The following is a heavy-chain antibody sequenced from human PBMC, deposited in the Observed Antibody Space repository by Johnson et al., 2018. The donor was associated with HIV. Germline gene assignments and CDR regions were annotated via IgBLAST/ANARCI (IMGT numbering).Heavy chain of an antibody. Sequence: QVQLVESGGGVVQPGRSLRLSCVASGFTFSSYGIPWVRQAPGKGLEWVTLILYDGSNKYYAASVKGRFTISRDTSKTTLYLQMNSLRDEDTAVYYCANSLLLDAFNIWGQGTMVTVSS. CDR1: GFTFSSYG. CDR2: ILYDGSNK. J-gene: IGHJ3*02. V-gene: IGHV3-30*18. CDR3: ANSLLLDAFNI.